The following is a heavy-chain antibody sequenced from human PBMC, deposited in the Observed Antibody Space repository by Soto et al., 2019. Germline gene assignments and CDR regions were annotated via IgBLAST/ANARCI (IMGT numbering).Heavy chain of an antibody. CDR3: ARSDSSGYRPPDDFQH. D-gene: IGHD3-22*01. CDR1: GGSISSSSYY. Sequence: SETLSLTCTVSGGSISSSSYYWGWIRQPPGKGLEWIGSIYYSGSTYYNPSLKSRVTISVDTSKNQFSLKLSSVTAADTAVYYCARSDSSGYRPPDDFQHWGQGTLVTVSS. J-gene: IGHJ1*01. CDR2: IYYSGST. V-gene: IGHV4-39*01.